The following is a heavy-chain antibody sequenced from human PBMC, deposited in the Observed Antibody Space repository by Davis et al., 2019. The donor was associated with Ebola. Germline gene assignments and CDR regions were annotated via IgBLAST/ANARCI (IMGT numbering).Heavy chain of an antibody. CDR1: GFTFSSYW. CDR2: INSDGSST. D-gene: IGHD2/OR15-2a*01. J-gene: IGHJ3*02. CDR3: ASILYDPLGRDAFDI. Sequence: GESLKISCAASGFTFSSYWMHWVRQAPGKGLVWVSRINSDGSSTSYADSVKGRFTISRDNAKNTLYLQMNSLRAEDTAVYYCASILYDPLGRDAFDIWGQGTMVTVSS. V-gene: IGHV3-74*01.